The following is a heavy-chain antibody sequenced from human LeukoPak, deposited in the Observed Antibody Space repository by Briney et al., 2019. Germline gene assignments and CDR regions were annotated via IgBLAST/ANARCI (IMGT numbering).Heavy chain of an antibody. D-gene: IGHD6-6*01. CDR2: IYYSGST. Sequence: PSETLSLTCTVSGGSISSYYWSWIRQPPGKGLEWIGYIYYSGSTNYNPSLKSRVTISVDTSKNQFSLKLSSVTAADTAVYYCAREYGRVAALGYWGQGTLVTVSS. J-gene: IGHJ4*02. V-gene: IGHV4-59*01. CDR3: AREYGRVAALGY. CDR1: GGSISSYY.